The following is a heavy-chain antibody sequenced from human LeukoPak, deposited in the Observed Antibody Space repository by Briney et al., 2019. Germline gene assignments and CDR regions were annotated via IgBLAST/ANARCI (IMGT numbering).Heavy chain of an antibody. V-gene: IGHV1-46*01. CDR3: ARREYSSGWYWYFDY. Sequence: ASVKVSCKASGYTFTSYYMHWVRQAPGQGLEWMGIINPSGGSTSYAQKFQGRVTITADESTSTAYMELSSLRSEDTAVYYCARREYSSGWYWYFDYWGQGTLVTVSS. J-gene: IGHJ4*02. CDR2: INPSGGST. CDR1: GYTFTSYY. D-gene: IGHD6-19*01.